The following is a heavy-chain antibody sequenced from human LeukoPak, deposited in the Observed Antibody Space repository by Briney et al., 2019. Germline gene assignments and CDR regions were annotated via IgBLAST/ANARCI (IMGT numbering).Heavy chain of an antibody. D-gene: IGHD3-16*01. V-gene: IGHV1-2*06. CDR2: INPNSGGT. CDR3: AREGSVWGSYVDY. Sequence: GASVKVSCKASGYTFTGYYMHWVRQAPGQGLEWMGRINPNSGGTNYAQKFQGRVTMTRDTSISTAYMELSRLRSDATAVYYCAREGSVWGSYVDYWGQGTLVTVSS. CDR1: GYTFTGYY. J-gene: IGHJ4*02.